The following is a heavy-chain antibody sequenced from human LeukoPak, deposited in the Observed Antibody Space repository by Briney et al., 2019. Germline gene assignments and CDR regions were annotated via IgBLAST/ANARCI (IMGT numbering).Heavy chain of an antibody. Sequence: SETLSLTCTVSGGSISSYYWSWIRQPPGKGLEWIGYIYYSGSTNYNPSLKSRVTISVDTSKNQFSLKLSSVTAADTAVYYCARAKYTIFGVVTPRYYFDYWGQGTLVTVSS. J-gene: IGHJ4*02. CDR3: ARAKYTIFGVVTPRYYFDY. D-gene: IGHD3-3*01. V-gene: IGHV4-59*12. CDR2: IYYSGST. CDR1: GGSISSYY.